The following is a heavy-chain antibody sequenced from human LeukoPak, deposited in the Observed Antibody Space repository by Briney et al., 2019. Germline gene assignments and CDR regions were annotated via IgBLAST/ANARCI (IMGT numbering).Heavy chain of an antibody. V-gene: IGHV3-21*01. J-gene: IGHJ3*02. CDR2: ISSSSSYI. CDR3: ARDEDYYGSGSYSLDAFDI. Sequence: GGSLRLSCAASGFTFSNYSMNWVRQAPGKGLEWVSSISSSSSYIYYADSVKGRFTISRDNAKNSLYLQMNSLRAEDTAVYYCARDEDYYGSGSYSLDAFDIWGQGTMVTVSS. CDR1: GFTFSNYS. D-gene: IGHD3-10*01.